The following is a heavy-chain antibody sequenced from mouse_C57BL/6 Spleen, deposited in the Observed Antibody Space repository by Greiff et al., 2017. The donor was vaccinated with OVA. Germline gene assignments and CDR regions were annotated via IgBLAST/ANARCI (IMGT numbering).Heavy chain of an antibody. CDR2: INYDGSST. D-gene: IGHD1-1*01. CDR1: GFTFSDYY. CDR3: ARDGYGSSYAMDY. Sequence: EVKLVESEGGLVQPGSSMKLSCTASGFTFSDYYMAWVRQVPEKGLEWVANINYDGSSTYYLDSLKSRFIISRDNAKNILYLQMSSLKSEDTATYYCARDGYGSSYAMDYWGQGTSVTVSS. V-gene: IGHV5-16*01. J-gene: IGHJ4*01.